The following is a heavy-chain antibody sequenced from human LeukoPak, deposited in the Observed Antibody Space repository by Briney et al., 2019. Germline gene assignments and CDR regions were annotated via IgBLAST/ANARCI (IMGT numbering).Heavy chain of an antibody. Sequence: ASVKVSCKAFGYTFTSNYMHWVRQAPGQGPEWMGVISPSGGSTTYAQKFQGRVTLTRDMSTSTDYLELSSLRSEDTAVYYCARGITHFDYWGQGTLVTVSS. CDR2: ISPSGGST. V-gene: IGHV1-46*01. CDR3: ARGITHFDY. J-gene: IGHJ4*02. D-gene: IGHD1-14*01. CDR1: GYTFTSNY.